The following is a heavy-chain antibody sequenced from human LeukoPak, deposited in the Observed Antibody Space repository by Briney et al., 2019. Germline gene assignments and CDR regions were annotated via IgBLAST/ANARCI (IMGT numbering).Heavy chain of an antibody. V-gene: IGHV3-33*01. Sequence: GRSLRLSCAASGFTFSSYGMHWVRQAPGKGLEWVAVIWYDGSNKYYADSVKGRFTTSRDNSKNTLYLQMNSRRAEDTAVYYCARDSVGFDYWGQGTLVTVSS. J-gene: IGHJ4*02. CDR2: IWYDGSNK. CDR1: GFTFSSYG. CDR3: ARDSVGFDY.